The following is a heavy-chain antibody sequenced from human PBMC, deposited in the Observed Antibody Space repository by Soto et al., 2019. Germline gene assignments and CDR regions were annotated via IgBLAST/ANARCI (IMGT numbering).Heavy chain of an antibody. D-gene: IGHD1-26*01. V-gene: IGHV4-59*01. CDR2: NYYSGST. Sequence: QVQLRESGPGLVKPSETLSLTCTVSGGSLRSYYWSWIRQPPGKGLEWIGYNYYSGSTNYNPSLKSRVTISVDTSKNQFSLELNSVTAADTAVYYCARATSGSYPGTMDVWGQGTTVTVSS. CDR3: ARATSGSYPGTMDV. J-gene: IGHJ6*02. CDR1: GGSLRSYY.